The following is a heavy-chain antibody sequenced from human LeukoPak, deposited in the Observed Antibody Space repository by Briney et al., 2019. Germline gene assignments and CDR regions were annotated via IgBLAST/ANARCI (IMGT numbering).Heavy chain of an antibody. V-gene: IGHV4-59*04. D-gene: IGHD2-8*01. CDR3: ARHKGSSSMMDV. Sequence: SETLSLTCTVSGGSITSNYWSWIRQPPGKGLEWIGNMYYSGSTYYNPSLKSRVTISADTSKSQFSLKLSSVTAADTALYYCARHKGSSSMMDVWGQGTTITVSS. CDR2: MYYSGST. J-gene: IGHJ6*02. CDR1: GGSITSNY.